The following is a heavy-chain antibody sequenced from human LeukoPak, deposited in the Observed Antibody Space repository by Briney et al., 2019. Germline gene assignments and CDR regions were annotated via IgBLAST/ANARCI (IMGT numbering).Heavy chain of an antibody. D-gene: IGHD2-15*01. CDR3: ARGRRSYCSGGSCYSISY. CDR1: GYTFTSYD. CDR2: MNPNSGNT. J-gene: IGHJ4*02. V-gene: IGHV1-8*01. Sequence: GASVKVSCKASGYTFTSYDINWVRQATGQGLEWMGWMNPNSGNTGCAQKFQGRVTMTRNTSISTAYMELSSLRSEDTAVYYCARGRRSYCSGGSCYSISYWGQGTLVTVSS.